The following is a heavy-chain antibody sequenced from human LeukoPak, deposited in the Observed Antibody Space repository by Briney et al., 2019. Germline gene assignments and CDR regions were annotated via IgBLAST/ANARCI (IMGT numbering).Heavy chain of an antibody. CDR2: ISGSGGST. J-gene: IGHJ4*02. CDR1: GFTFSNSG. CDR3: AKGPLTEVAGTTWDY. D-gene: IGHD6-19*01. V-gene: IGHV3-23*01. Sequence: GGSLRLSCAASGFTFSNSGMHWVRQAPGKGLEWVSAISGSGGSTYYADSVKGRFTISRDNPKNTLYVRMNSLRAEDTAVYYCAKGPLTEVAGTTWDYWGQGTPVTVSS.